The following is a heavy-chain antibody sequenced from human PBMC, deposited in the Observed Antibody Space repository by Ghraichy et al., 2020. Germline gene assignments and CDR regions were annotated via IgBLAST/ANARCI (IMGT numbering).Heavy chain of an antibody. J-gene: IGHJ6*02. CDR3: ARDGIQLWFLGGSRNYYGMDV. Sequence: ASVKVSCKASGYTFTSYGISWVRQAPGQGLEWMGWISAYNGNTNYAQKLQGRVTMTTDTSTSTAYMELRSLRSDDTAVYYCARDGIQLWFLGGSRNYYGMDVWGQGTTVTVSS. D-gene: IGHD5-18*01. CDR1: GYTFTSYG. CDR2: ISAYNGNT. V-gene: IGHV1-18*04.